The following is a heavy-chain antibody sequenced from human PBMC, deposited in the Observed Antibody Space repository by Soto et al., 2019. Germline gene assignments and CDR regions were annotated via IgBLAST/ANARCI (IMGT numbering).Heavy chain of an antibody. CDR3: AHTNILYFDSSGHHDS. J-gene: IGHJ4*02. D-gene: IGHD3-22*01. Sequence: QITLKESGPTLMRPTQTLTLTCTFSGFSFSITGVGVGWIRQPPGEALEWLALIYWNDDKYYSPSLKNRLTIAKDTSKNLVVLTMTILDPVDTATYYCAHTNILYFDSSGHHDSWGQGTLVTVSS. CDR1: GFSFSITGVG. CDR2: IYWNDDK. V-gene: IGHV2-5*01.